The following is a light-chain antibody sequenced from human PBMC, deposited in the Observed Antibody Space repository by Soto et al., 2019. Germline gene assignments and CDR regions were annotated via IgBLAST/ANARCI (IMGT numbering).Light chain of an antibody. J-gene: IGKJ2*01. CDR3: QHYGNSPT. Sequence: EIVLTQSPGTLSLSPGERATLSCKASQSVSSSYIAWYQEKPGQAPRLLIYDASSRATGIPDRVSGSGSGTDFTLTISRLEPEDFAVYYCQHYGNSPTFGQGTKLEIK. CDR1: QSVSSSY. V-gene: IGKV3-20*01. CDR2: DAS.